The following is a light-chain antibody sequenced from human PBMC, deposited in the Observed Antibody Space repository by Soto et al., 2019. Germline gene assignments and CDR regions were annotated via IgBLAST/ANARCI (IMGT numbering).Light chain of an antibody. V-gene: IGLV2-8*01. Sequence: QSALTQPPSASGSPGQSVTISCTGTSSDVGGYNYVSWYQQHPDKAPKPMIYEVSKRPSGVPDRFSGSKSGNTASLTVSGLQAEDEADYYCSSYAGSNTVVFGGGTKVIVL. CDR3: SSYAGSNTVV. J-gene: IGLJ2*01. CDR1: SSDVGGYNY. CDR2: EVS.